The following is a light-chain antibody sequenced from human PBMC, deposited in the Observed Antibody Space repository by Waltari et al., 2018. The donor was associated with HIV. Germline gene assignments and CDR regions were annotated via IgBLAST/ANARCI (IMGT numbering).Light chain of an antibody. CDR1: QDIKEY. V-gene: IGKV3-15*01. CDR3: QQYNKWPPAYT. Sequence: MSQSPSSLSASVGDRVTFTCQASQDIKEYLNWYQQKPGQSPRLLIYGASTRATGIPARFSGSGSGTEFTLTISSLQSEDSAVYYCQQYNKWPPAYTFGQGTKLEIK. CDR2: GAS. J-gene: IGKJ2*01.